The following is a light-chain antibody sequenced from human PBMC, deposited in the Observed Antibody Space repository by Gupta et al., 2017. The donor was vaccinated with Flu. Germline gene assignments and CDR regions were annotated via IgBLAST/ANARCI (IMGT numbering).Light chain of an antibody. V-gene: IGLV2-11*01. CDR2: NIN. Sequence: QSALTQPRSVSGSPGQSVTISCTGTSNDVGGYKYVSWYQHHPGRAPKLIIYNINTRPSGVSERVSGSKSGNTASLTISGLQAEDEADYYCCQFAGTYSLEAYVFGTGTEVTVL. CDR1: SNDVGGYKY. J-gene: IGLJ1*01. CDR3: CQFAGTYSLEAYV.